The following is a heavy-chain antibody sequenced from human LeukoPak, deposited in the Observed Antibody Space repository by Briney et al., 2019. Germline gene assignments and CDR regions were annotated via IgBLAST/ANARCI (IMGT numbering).Heavy chain of an antibody. CDR1: GFTFSTYW. D-gene: IGHD1-26*01. V-gene: IGHV3-74*01. Sequence: GGSLRLSCTASGFTFSTYWMHWVRQAPGKGLVWVSRIDNDGTTTNCAASVKGRFTISRDNAKNTLYLQMNSLRAEDTAVYYCAKSLGAPDDYWGQGTLVTVSS. J-gene: IGHJ4*02. CDR3: AKSLGAPDDY. CDR2: IDNDGTTT.